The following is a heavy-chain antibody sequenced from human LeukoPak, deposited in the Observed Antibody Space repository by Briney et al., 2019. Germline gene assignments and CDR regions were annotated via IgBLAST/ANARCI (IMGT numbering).Heavy chain of an antibody. CDR1: GFIFSTYE. V-gene: IGHV3-48*03. Sequence: GGSLRLSCAASGFIFSTYEMNWLRQAPGKGLEWISYIRSSVTTIYYADSVKGRFTISRDNAKNSLYLQMNSLSAEDTAVYYCARGKNYGYDYWGQGALVTVSS. CDR3: ARGKNYGYDY. D-gene: IGHD3-10*01. J-gene: IGHJ4*02. CDR2: IRSSVTTI.